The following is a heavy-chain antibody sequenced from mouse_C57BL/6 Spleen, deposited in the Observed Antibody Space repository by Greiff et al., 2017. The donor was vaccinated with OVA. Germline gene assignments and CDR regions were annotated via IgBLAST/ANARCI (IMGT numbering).Heavy chain of an antibody. CDR3: AKKEDGYGYWYFDV. CDR1: GFSLTSYG. V-gene: IGHV2-5*01. Sequence: QVQLQQSGPGLVQPSQSLSITCTVSGFSLTSYGVHWVRQSPGKGLEWLGVIWRGGSTDYNAAFMSRLSITKDNSKSQVFFKMNSLQADDTAIYYCAKKEDGYGYWYFDVWGTGTTVTVSS. CDR2: IWRGGST. D-gene: IGHD2-2*01. J-gene: IGHJ1*03.